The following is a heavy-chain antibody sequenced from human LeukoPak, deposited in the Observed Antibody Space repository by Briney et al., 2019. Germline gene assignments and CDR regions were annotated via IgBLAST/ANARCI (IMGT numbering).Heavy chain of an antibody. Sequence: PSETLSLSCTVSGVSISISSYDLGWIRQPPGKGLEWIGSVYSSGNTYYNASLKSRVTISVDTSKNQFSLKLSSVTAADTAVYYFRRPCGYGAGDCYANVDVWGQGTTVIVSS. CDR3: RRPCGYGAGDCYANVDV. D-gene: IGHD2-21*02. V-gene: IGHV4-39*01. CDR2: VYSSGNT. J-gene: IGHJ6*02. CDR1: GVSISISSYD.